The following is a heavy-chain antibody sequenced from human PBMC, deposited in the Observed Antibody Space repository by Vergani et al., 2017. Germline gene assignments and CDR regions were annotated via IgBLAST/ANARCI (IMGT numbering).Heavy chain of an antibody. CDR3: ARDKLGFSYYYGMDV. CDR1: GFTFSSYA. D-gene: IGHD1-7*01. J-gene: IGHJ6*02. V-gene: IGHV3-66*02. CDR2: IYSGGST. Sequence: EVQLLESGGGLVQPGGSLRLSCAASGFTFSSYAMSWVRQAPGKGLEWVSVIYSGGSTYYADSVKGRFTISRDNSKNTLYLQMNSLRAEDTAVYYCARDKLGFSYYYGMDVWGQGTTVTVSS.